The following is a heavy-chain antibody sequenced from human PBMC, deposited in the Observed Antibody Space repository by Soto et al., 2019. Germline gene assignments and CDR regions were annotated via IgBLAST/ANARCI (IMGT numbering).Heavy chain of an antibody. CDR2: INHSGST. J-gene: IGHJ4*02. CDR3: ARERKDIVVVPAHQARSAFDY. CDR1: GGSFSGYY. D-gene: IGHD2-2*01. Sequence: QVQLQQWGAGLLKPSETLSLTCAVYGGSFSGYYWSWIRQPPGKGLEWIGEINHSGSTNYNPTLKSRVTNSVDTSKNQFSLKLSSVTAADTAVYYCARERKDIVVVPAHQARSAFDYWGQGTLVTVSS. V-gene: IGHV4-34*01.